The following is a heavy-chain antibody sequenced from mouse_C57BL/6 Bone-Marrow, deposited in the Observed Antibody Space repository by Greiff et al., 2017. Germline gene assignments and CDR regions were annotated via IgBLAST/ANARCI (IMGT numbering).Heavy chain of an antibody. CDR1: GYTFTSYW. D-gene: IGHD1-1*01. J-gene: IGHJ2*01. V-gene: IGHV1-64*01. CDR2: IHPNSGST. Sequence: QVQLQQPGAELVKPGASVKLSCKASGYTFTSYWMHWVKQRPGQGLEWIGMIHPNSGSTNYNEKFKSKATLTVDKSSSTAYMQLSSLTSEDSAVYYCARSEVYYYGSSFYWGQGTTLTGSS. CDR3: ARSEVYYYGSSFY.